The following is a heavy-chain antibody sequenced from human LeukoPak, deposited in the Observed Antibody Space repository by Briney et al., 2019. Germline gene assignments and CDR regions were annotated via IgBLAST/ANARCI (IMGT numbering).Heavy chain of an antibody. CDR3: ASPLSSASYYFDY. D-gene: IGHD3-22*01. J-gene: IGHJ4*02. CDR1: GYTFTSYY. V-gene: IGHV1-46*01. Sequence: GASVKVSCKASGYTFTSYYIHWLRQAPGQGPEWMGIINPSDGSTNSAQKFQGRLTMTRDTSTTTVYMELSSLRSEDTAVYYCASPLSSASYYFDYWGQGTQVTVSS. CDR2: INPSDGST.